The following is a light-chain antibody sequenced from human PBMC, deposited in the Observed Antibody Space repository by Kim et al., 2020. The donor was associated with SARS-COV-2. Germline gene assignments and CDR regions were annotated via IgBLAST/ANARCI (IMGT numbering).Light chain of an antibody. CDR2: DVT. CDR3: SSYTGGSAV. J-gene: IGLJ3*02. CDR1: SSDY. Sequence: QSALTQPASVSGSPRQSITISCTGVSSDYVSWYQQRPGKTPTLMIYDVTQRPSGVSNRFSGSKSGGTASLTISGLQAEDEADYYCSSYTGGSAVFGGGTKVTVL. V-gene: IGLV2-14*01.